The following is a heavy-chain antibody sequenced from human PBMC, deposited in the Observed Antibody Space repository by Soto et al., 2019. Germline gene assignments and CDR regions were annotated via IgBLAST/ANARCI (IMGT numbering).Heavy chain of an antibody. Sequence: GGSLRLSCAASGFTFSSHAMGWLRQAPGAGPEWVSAISGSGGSTYYADSVKGRFTISRDNSKNTRYLQMNSLRAEDTAVYYCAKDHHHPDIVLMVYATALDYWGQGTLVTVSS. CDR2: ISGSGGST. CDR3: AKDHHHPDIVLMVYATALDY. CDR1: GFTFSSHA. J-gene: IGHJ4*02. V-gene: IGHV3-23*01. D-gene: IGHD2-8*01.